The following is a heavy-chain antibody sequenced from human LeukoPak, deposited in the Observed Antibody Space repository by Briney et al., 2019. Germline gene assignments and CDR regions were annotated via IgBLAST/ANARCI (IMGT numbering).Heavy chain of an antibody. CDR3: ARAADTAMVDY. CDR1: GFTFTSSA. Sequence: ASVKVSCKASGFTFTSSAMQWVRQARGQRLEWIGWIVVGSGNTNYAQKFQERVTITRDMSTSTAYMELSSLRSEDTAVYYCARAADTAMVDYWGQGTLVTVSS. J-gene: IGHJ4*02. D-gene: IGHD5-18*01. CDR2: IVVGSGNT. V-gene: IGHV1-58*02.